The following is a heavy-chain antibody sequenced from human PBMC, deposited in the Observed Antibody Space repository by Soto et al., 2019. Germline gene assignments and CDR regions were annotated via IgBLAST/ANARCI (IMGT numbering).Heavy chain of an antibody. CDR1: GFTFSSYA. D-gene: IGHD5-12*01. V-gene: IGHV3-30-3*01. Sequence: QVQLVESGGGVVQPGRSLRLSCAASGFTFSSYAMHWVRQAPGKGLEWVAVISYDGSNKYYADSVKGRFTISRDNSKNTLYLQMNSLRAEDTAVYYCAREYSGYGGYYYGMDVWGQGTTVTVSS. J-gene: IGHJ6*02. CDR2: ISYDGSNK. CDR3: AREYSGYGGYYYGMDV.